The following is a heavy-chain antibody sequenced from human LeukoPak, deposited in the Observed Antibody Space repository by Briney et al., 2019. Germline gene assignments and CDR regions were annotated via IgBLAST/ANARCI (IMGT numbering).Heavy chain of an antibody. V-gene: IGHV3-48*02. J-gene: IGHJ4*02. CDR3: ARFRGTYYYFDY. CDR1: GFTFSSYS. D-gene: IGHD1-26*01. CDR2: ITGGSSSI. Sequence: PGGSLRLSCAASGFTFSSYSMNWVRQAPGKGLEWVSYITGGSSSIYYADSVKGRFTISRDDAKNSLYLQMNSLRDEDTAMYYCARFRGTYYYFDYWGQGTLGTVSS.